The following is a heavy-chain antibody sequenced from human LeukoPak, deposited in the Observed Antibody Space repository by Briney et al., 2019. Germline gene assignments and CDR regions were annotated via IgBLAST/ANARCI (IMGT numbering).Heavy chain of an antibody. CDR3: ARDNSSSWYIGY. CDR2: INPSGGST. V-gene: IGHV1-46*01. CDR1: GYTFTSYY. J-gene: IGHJ4*02. D-gene: IGHD6-13*01. Sequence: ASVKVSCKASGYTFTSYYMHWGRQAPGQGLEWMGIINPSGGSTSYAQRFQGRVTMTRDTCTSTVYMELSSLRSEDTAVYYCARDNSSSWYIGYWGQGTLVTVSS.